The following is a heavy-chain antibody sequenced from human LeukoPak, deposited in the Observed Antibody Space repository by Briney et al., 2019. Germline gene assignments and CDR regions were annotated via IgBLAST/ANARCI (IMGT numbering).Heavy chain of an antibody. V-gene: IGHV3-11*01. CDR2: ISGSSYTI. Sequence: GGSLRLSCAASGFTFSDYYMSWIRQAPGKGLEWVSYISGSSYTIYYADSVKGRFTISRDNAKNSLYLQMNSLRAEDTAVYYCAREFSHAMTNWGQGTLVTVSS. CDR3: AREFSHAMTN. CDR1: GFTFSDYY. D-gene: IGHD2-2*01. J-gene: IGHJ4*02.